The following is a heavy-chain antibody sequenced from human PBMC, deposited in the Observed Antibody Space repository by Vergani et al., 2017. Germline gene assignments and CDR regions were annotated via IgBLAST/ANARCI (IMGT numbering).Heavy chain of an antibody. CDR2: ISAYNGNT. CDR3: ARGYCSGGSCYFRDPYYYYGMDV. J-gene: IGHJ6*02. CDR1: GYSFYTYG. D-gene: IGHD2-15*01. Sequence: QVQLVQSGAEMKKPGASVKVSCKASGYSFYTYGISWVRQAPGQGLEWMGLISAYNGNTNYAQKLQGRVTKTTDTSTSTAYMELRSLRSDDTAVYYCARGYCSGGSCYFRDPYYYYGMDVWGQGTTVTVSS. V-gene: IGHV1-18*01.